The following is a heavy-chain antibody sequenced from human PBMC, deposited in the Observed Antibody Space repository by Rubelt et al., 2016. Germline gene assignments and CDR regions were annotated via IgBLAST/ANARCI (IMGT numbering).Heavy chain of an antibody. J-gene: IGHJ4*02. CDR2: IYYTGVT. CDR3: VIDRGRSGWSYFDY. V-gene: IGHV4-31*03. CDR1: GGSLNRGGYY. D-gene: IGHD6-19*01. Sequence: QLQLQESGPGLVKPSQTLSLTCTVSGGSLNRGGYYWTWIRQHPEKRLEWIGHIYYTGVTSYNPSLQSRVSISIATSDNQFSLGLTSGTAADTASYYCVIDRGRSGWSYFDYWGQGILVAVSS.